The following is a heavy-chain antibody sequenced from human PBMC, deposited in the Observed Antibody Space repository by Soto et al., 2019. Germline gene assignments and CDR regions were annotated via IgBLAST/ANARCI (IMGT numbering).Heavy chain of an antibody. CDR3: ASNMVEAAGTKNYYYYGMDV. CDR2: ISAYNGNT. Sequence: QVQLVQSGAEVKKPGASVKVSCKASGYTFTSYGISWVRQAPGQGLEWMGWISAYNGNTNYAQKRQGRVTMTTDTSTSTAYMELRSMRSDDTAVYYCASNMVEAAGTKNYYYYGMDVWGQGTTVTVSS. CDR1: GYTFTSYG. V-gene: IGHV1-18*01. J-gene: IGHJ6*02. D-gene: IGHD6-13*01.